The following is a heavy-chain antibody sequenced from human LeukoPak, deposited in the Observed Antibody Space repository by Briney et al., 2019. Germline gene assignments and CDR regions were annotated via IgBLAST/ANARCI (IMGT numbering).Heavy chain of an antibody. D-gene: IGHD4-17*01. Sequence: SETLSLTCTLSGYSISSGYYWGWIRQPPGKGLEWMGSVYHSGNTYYNPSLKSRVTISVDTSKKQFSLKLSSVTAADTAVYYCARILPTNYGDYGFDYWGQGTLVTVSS. CDR2: VYHSGNT. CDR3: ARILPTNYGDYGFDY. V-gene: IGHV4-38-2*02. J-gene: IGHJ4*02. CDR1: GYSISSGYY.